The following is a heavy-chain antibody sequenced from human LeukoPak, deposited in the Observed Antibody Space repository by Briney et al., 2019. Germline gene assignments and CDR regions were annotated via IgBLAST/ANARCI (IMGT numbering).Heavy chain of an antibody. CDR2: IYSGGTT. CDR3: ARDGYGNNYMDV. Sequence: HPGGSLRLSCAASGFSVSSNFMSWVRQAPGKGLEWVSVIYSGGTTYYADSVKGRFTISRDNYKNTLSLQMNNLRVEDTAVYYCARDGYGNNYMDVWGKGTTVTVSS. V-gene: IGHV3-53*01. CDR1: GFSVSSNF. J-gene: IGHJ6*03. D-gene: IGHD1/OR15-1a*01.